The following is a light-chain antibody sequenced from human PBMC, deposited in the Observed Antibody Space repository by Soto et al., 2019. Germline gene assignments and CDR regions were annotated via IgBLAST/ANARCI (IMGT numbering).Light chain of an antibody. CDR1: QSVSSY. V-gene: IGKV3D-15*01. CDR3: QQYYSGRT. J-gene: IGKJ1*01. Sequence: EIVLPQSPGTLSLSPGERATLSCRASQSVSSYLAWYQQKPGQAPRLLIYGASSRATGIPDRFSGSGSGTEFTLTISSLQAEDVATYYCQQYYSGRTVGQGTKVDIK. CDR2: GAS.